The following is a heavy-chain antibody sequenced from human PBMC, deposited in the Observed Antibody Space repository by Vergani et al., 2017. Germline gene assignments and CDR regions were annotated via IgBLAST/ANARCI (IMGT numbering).Heavy chain of an antibody. Sequence: QVQLVQSGAEVKKPGASVKVSCKASGYTFTSYGISWVRQAPGQGLEWMGWISAYNGKTNYAQKLQGRVTMTTDTSTSTAYMELRSLRSDDTAVYYCARESTLTTVTTWGIDYWGQGTLVTVSS. CDR2: ISAYNGKT. CDR1: GYTFTSYG. D-gene: IGHD4-17*01. V-gene: IGHV1-18*01. CDR3: ARESTLTTVTTWGIDY. J-gene: IGHJ4*02.